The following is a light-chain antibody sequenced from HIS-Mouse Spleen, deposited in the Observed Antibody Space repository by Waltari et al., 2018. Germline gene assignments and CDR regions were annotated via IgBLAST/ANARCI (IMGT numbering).Light chain of an antibody. Sequence: HSSLTQPRSVSVSPGQSVTIHFTGTSNDVGGPNYLSWYQQHPGKAPKLMIYDVSKRPSGVHDRFSGSKSGNTASLTISGLQAEDEADYYCCSYAGSYTLVFGGGTKLTVL. J-gene: IGLJ2*01. CDR3: CSYAGSYTLV. V-gene: IGLV2-11*01. CDR1: SNDVGGPNY. CDR2: DVS.